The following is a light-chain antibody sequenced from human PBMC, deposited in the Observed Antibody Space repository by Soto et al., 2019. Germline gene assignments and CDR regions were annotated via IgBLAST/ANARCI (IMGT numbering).Light chain of an antibody. CDR1: QSISTY. Sequence: DIQMTQSPSSLSAYVGDRVSITCRASQSISTYLNWYQQKPGKAPKLLIYAASSLQSGVPSRFSGSGSGTDFTLTISSLQPEDFATYYCQQSYTIRGTFGGGTKVEIK. CDR2: AAS. CDR3: QQSYTIRGT. V-gene: IGKV1-39*01. J-gene: IGKJ4*01.